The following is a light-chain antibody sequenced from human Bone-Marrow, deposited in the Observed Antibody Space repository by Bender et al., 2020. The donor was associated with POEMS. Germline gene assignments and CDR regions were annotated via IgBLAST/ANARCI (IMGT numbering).Light chain of an antibody. CDR3: SSYRSTNTWV. CDR1: SSEIGAYNY. J-gene: IGLJ3*02. V-gene: IGLV2-14*03. Sequence: QSALTQPASVSGSPGQSITISCTGTSSEIGAYNYVSWYQHHPGKAPKLMIYDVSNRPSGVSNRFSGSKSGNTASLTISGLQAEDEADYYCSSYRSTNTWVFGGGTKLTVL. CDR2: DVS.